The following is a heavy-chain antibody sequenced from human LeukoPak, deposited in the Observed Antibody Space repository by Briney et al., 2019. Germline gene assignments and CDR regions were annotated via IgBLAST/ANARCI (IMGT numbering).Heavy chain of an antibody. V-gene: IGHV3-30*02. D-gene: IGHD1-26*01. CDR2: IWYDGNKK. J-gene: IGHJ6*03. CDR3: AKGHSESYYSYHMDV. CDR1: GFTFSSFG. Sequence: GGSLRLSCAASGFTFSSFGMHWVRQAPGTGLEWVTFIWYDGNKKYYADSVKGRFTISRDNSKNTLYLQMNSLRSEDTAVYYCAKGHSESYYSYHMDVSTKGTTVTVSS.